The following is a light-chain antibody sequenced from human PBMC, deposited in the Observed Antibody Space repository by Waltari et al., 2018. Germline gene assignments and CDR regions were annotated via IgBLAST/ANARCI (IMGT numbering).Light chain of an antibody. V-gene: IGLV2-14*01. Sequence: QSALTQSASVSGSPGQSLTISCPGTDSDVGSYDFVSWYQQHPGKAPHLIIYEVSNRPSGISNRFSASKSGNTASLTISGLQAEDEADYYCSSYTTSSAPGVFGTGTRVTVL. J-gene: IGLJ1*01. CDR1: DSDVGSYDF. CDR3: SSYTTSSAPGV. CDR2: EVS.